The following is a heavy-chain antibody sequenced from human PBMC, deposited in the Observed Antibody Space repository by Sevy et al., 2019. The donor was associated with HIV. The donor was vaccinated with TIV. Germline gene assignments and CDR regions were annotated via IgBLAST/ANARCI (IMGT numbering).Heavy chain of an antibody. CDR3: VKDRSGSTHRIIGATPAPFDI. CDR1: GFTFSTYT. V-gene: IGHV3-23*01. J-gene: IGHJ3*02. Sequence: GGSLRLSCAASGFTFSTYTMNWVRQAPGKGLEWVSGISGSGGTTYYADSVKGRFTISRDNSKNTLYLQMSSLRAEDTAVYYCVKDRSGSTHRIIGATPAPFDIWGQGTMVTVSS. CDR2: ISGSGGTT. D-gene: IGHD1-20*01.